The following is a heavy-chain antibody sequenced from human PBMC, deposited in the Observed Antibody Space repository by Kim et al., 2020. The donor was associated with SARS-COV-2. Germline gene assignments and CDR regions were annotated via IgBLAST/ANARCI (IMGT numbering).Heavy chain of an antibody. CDR3: ASDRQYSAGNFGVFDY. Sequence: SGKGRFTISRDTSKNTLYLQMNSLRAEDTAVYYCASDRQYSAGNFGVFDYWGQGTLVTVSS. D-gene: IGHD1-26*01. V-gene: IGHV3-30*01. J-gene: IGHJ4*02.